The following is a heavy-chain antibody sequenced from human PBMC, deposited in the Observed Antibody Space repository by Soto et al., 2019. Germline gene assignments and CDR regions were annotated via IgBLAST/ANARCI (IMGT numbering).Heavy chain of an antibody. CDR1: GFTFSSYS. D-gene: IGHD5-12*01. CDR2: ISSSSSYI. V-gene: IGHV3-21*01. CDR3: ARIRLPRGYSGYESGGPREFDI. Sequence: GGSLRLSCAASGFTFSSYSMNWVRQAPGKGLEWVSSISSSSSYIYYADSVKGRFTISRDNAKNSLYLQMNSLRAEDTAVYYCARIRLPRGYSGYESGGPREFDIWGQGTMVTVSS. J-gene: IGHJ3*02.